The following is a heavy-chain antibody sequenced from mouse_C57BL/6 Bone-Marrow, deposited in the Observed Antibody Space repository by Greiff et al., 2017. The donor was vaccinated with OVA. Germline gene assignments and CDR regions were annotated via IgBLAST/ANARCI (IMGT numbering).Heavy chain of an antibody. D-gene: IGHD2-5*01. J-gene: IGHJ3*01. Sequence: EVQLVESGGGLVQPGGSLKLSCAASGFTFSDYYMYWVRQTPEKRLEWVAYISNGGGSTYYPDTVKGRFTISRDNAKNTLYLQMSRLKSEDTAMYYCALAYYSNPAWFAYWGQGTLVTVSA. CDR2: ISNGGGST. CDR1: GFTFSDYY. CDR3: ALAYYSNPAWFAY. V-gene: IGHV5-12*01.